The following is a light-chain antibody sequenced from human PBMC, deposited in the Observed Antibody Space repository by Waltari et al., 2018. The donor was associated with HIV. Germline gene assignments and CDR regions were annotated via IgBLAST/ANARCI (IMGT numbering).Light chain of an antibody. V-gene: IGLV1-44*01. Sequence: QSVMTQPPSASGTPGQSVTISCSGSSSNIGNNPVNWYQQLPGTAPKLLIYTNNQRPSGVPDRFSCSRSGTSASLAISGLQSEDEADYYCAAWDDSLSGVVFGGGTKLTVL. CDR2: TNN. CDR1: SSNIGNNP. J-gene: IGLJ2*01. CDR3: AAWDDSLSGVV.